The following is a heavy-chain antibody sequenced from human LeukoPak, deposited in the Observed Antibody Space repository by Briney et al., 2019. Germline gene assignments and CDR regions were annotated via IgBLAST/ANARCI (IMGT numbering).Heavy chain of an antibody. CDR1: GFTFSSYS. CDR2: ISSSSSSYI. J-gene: IGHJ4*02. CDR3: ARDELVVINGFDY. D-gene: IGHD3-22*01. V-gene: IGHV3-21*01. Sequence: GGSLRLSCAASGFTFSSYSMNWVRQAPGKGLEWVSSISSSSSSYIYYADSVKGRFTISRDNAKNSLYLQMNSLRAEDTAVYYCARDELVVINGFDYWGQGTLVTVSS.